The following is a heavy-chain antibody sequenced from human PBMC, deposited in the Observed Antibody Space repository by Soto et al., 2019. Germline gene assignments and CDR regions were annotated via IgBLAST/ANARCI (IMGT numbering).Heavy chain of an antibody. D-gene: IGHD3-22*01. CDR2: ISAYNGNT. CDR3: ARGPFTARWLLLPSPIDY. Sequence: QVQLVQSGAEVKKPAASVKVSCKSSGYTFTSYGISWVRQAPGQGLEWMGWISAYNGNTNYAQKLQGRVTMTTDTSTSTAYMELRSLRSDDTAVYYCARGPFTARWLLLPSPIDYWGQGTLVTVSS. V-gene: IGHV1-18*01. CDR1: GYTFTSYG. J-gene: IGHJ4*02.